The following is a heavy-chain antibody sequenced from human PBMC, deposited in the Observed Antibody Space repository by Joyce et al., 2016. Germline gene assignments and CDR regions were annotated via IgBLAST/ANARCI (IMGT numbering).Heavy chain of an antibody. Sequence: EVQLVQSGGEVKKLGESLKISCKGVGYSFTSYWLGWVRQMPGTGLELMGIINPEDSATRYSPSFQGQVTISIDRSIKTAHLRWGSLRASDTAIYYCARSAVRGTLSPFFDYWGQGSLVTVSS. CDR2: INPEDSAT. D-gene: IGHD3-16*01. CDR3: ARSAVRGTLSPFFDY. J-gene: IGHJ4*02. CDR1: GYSFTSYW. V-gene: IGHV5-51*01.